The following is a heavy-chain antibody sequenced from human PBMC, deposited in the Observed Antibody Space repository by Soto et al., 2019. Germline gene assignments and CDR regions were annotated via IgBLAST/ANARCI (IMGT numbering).Heavy chain of an antibody. V-gene: IGHV4-30-4*01. CDR3: ARDPTSSSWGNWYFDL. Sequence: QVQLQESGPGLVKPSQTLSLTCTVSGGSISSGDYYWSWIRQPPGQALEWIGYINYSGSTYYNPSLKSRVTISVDTSKHQFSLKLSSVTAADTAVYYCARDPTSSSWGNWYFDLWGRGPLVTVSS. CDR1: GGSISSGDYY. D-gene: IGHD6-13*01. CDR2: INYSGST. J-gene: IGHJ2*01.